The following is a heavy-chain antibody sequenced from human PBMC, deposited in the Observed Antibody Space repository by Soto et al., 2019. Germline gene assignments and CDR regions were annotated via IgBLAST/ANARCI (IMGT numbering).Heavy chain of an antibody. V-gene: IGHV3-73*02. CDR3: AGDFYSNMDV. Sequence: EVQLVESGGGLVHPGGSLKLSCAASGFPFNGSAMHWVRQASGKGLEWAGRIRSKPNNYATAYAASLKGRFTISRDDSKNTAYLQMTSLKTEDTAVYYCAGDFYSNMDVWGQGTTVTVSS. CDR2: IRSKPNNYAT. J-gene: IGHJ6*02. CDR1: GFPFNGSA.